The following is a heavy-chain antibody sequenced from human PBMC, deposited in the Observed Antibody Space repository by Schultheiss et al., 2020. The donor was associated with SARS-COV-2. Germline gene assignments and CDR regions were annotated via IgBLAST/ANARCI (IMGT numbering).Heavy chain of an antibody. D-gene: IGHD5-18*01. J-gene: IGHJ4*02. CDR3: ARLGDTAVAVEPY. V-gene: IGHV3-48*03. CDR2: ISSSGSTI. Sequence: GGSLRLSCAASGFTFDDSGMHWVRQAPGKGLEWVSYISSSGSTIYYADSVKGRFTISRDNAKNSLYLQMNSLRAEDTALYYCARLGDTAVAVEPYWGQGTLVTVSS. CDR1: GFTFDDSG.